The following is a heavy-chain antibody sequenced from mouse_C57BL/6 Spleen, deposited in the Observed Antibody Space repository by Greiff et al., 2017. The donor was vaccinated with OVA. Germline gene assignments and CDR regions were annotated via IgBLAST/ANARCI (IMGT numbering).Heavy chain of an antibody. D-gene: IGHD1-1*01. CDR3: ARDASITTVVAPFAY. J-gene: IGHJ3*01. Sequence: QVQLKQPGAELVKPGASVKLSCKASGYTFTSYWMHWVKQRPGQGLAWIGMIHPNSGSTNYNEKFKSKATLTVDKSSSTAYMQLSSLTSEDSAVYYCARDASITTVVAPFAYWGQGTLVTVSA. V-gene: IGHV1-64*01. CDR2: IHPNSGST. CDR1: GYTFTSYW.